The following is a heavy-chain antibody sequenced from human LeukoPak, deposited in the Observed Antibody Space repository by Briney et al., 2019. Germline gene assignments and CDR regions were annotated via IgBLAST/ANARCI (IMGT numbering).Heavy chain of an antibody. J-gene: IGHJ4*02. Sequence: PGGSLRLSCAASGFTFSSYAMPWVRQAPGKGLEWVAVISYDGSNKYYADSVKGRFTISRDNSKNTLYLQMNSLRAEDTAVYYCARGLFYYDSSEFDYWGQGTLVTVSS. D-gene: IGHD3-22*01. CDR1: GFTFSSYA. CDR2: ISYDGSNK. V-gene: IGHV3-30-3*01. CDR3: ARGLFYYDSSEFDY.